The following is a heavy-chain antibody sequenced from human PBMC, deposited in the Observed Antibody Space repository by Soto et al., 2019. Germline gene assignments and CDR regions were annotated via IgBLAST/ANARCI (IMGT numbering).Heavy chain of an antibody. D-gene: IGHD6-19*01. J-gene: IGHJ4*02. CDR2: LIPILGTI. CDR1: GGTFSSDA. V-gene: IGHV1-69*01. CDR3: ARASGYVSGWYHDY. Sequence: QVQLVQSGAEVRKPGSSVKVSCKASGGTFSSDAVSWVRQAPGQGLEWMGGLIPILGTIHYAQKFQGRVTITADESTNTAYMELSSLRSDDTAVYYCARASGYVSGWYHDYWGQGTRVTVSS.